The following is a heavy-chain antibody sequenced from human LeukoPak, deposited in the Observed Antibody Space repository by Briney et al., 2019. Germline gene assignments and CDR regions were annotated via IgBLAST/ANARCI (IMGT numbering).Heavy chain of an antibody. D-gene: IGHD1-26*01. Sequence: GGSLRLSCAASGFTFSSYSMNWVRQAPGKGLEWVSAISGSGGSTYYADSVKGRFAISRDNSKNTLYLQMNSLRAEDTAVYYCAKRTGYSGSYLFDYWGQGTLVTVSS. V-gene: IGHV3-23*01. J-gene: IGHJ4*02. CDR3: AKRTGYSGSYLFDY. CDR2: ISGSGGST. CDR1: GFTFSSYS.